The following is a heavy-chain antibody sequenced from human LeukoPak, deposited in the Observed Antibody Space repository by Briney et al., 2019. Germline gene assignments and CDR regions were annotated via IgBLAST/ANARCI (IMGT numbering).Heavy chain of an antibody. Sequence: SETLSLTCTVSGGSISSGGYYWSWIRQHPGKGLEWIGYIYYSGSTYYNPSLKSRVTISVDTSKNQFSLKLSSVTAADTAVYYCARGSERQWLVRTTGFDYWGQGTLVTVSS. CDR2: IYYSGST. CDR3: ARGSERQWLVRTTGFDY. D-gene: IGHD6-19*01. V-gene: IGHV4-31*03. J-gene: IGHJ4*02. CDR1: GGSISSGGYY.